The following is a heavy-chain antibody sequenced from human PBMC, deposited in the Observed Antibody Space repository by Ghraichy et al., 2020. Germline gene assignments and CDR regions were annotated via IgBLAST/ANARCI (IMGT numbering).Heavy chain of an antibody. CDR3: AKDTGRSYDFWSGYTDY. J-gene: IGHJ4*02. CDR1: GFTFDDYA. D-gene: IGHD3-3*01. V-gene: IGHV3-9*01. Sequence: LSLTCAASGFTFDDYAMHWVRQAPGKGLEWVSGISWNSGSIGYADSVKGRFTISRDNAKNSLYLQMNSLRAEDTALYYCAKDTGRSYDFWSGYTDYWGQGTLVTVSS. CDR2: ISWNSGSI.